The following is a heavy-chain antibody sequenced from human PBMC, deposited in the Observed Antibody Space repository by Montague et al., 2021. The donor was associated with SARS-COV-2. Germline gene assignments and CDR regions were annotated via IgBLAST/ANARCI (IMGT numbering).Heavy chain of an antibody. CDR3: AHLIRYYDIFTGIPFDY. Sequence: PALVKPTQTLTLTCTFSGFSLSTPNVGVGWIRQPPGKALEWVAVIYSNDEKRYSPSLRNRLTITKDTAKNQVVLSLTYVGPVDTATYYCAHLIRYYDIFTGIPFDYWGQGSQVTVSS. D-gene: IGHD3-9*01. J-gene: IGHJ4*02. CDR2: IYSNDEK. CDR1: GFSLSTPNVG. V-gene: IGHV2-5*01.